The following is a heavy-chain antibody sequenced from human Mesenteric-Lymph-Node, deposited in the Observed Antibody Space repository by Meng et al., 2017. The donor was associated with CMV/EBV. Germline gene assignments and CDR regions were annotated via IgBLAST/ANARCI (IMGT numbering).Heavy chain of an antibody. Sequence: SETLSLTCAVSGHSISSGYYWGWIRQPPGKGLEWIGTGYYSGSTYYNPSLKSRVTISVDTSKNQFSLKLSSVTAADTAVYYCARDLSSSGNYWGQGTLVTVSS. V-gene: IGHV4-38-2*02. D-gene: IGHD3-22*01. CDR2: GYYSGST. CDR1: GHSISSGYY. CDR3: ARDLSSSGNY. J-gene: IGHJ4*02.